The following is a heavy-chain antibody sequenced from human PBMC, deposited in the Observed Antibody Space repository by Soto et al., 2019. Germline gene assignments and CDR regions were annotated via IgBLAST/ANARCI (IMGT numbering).Heavy chain of an antibody. D-gene: IGHD1-1*01. CDR2: ISAYNGNT. V-gene: IGHV1-18*01. CDR3: ARDPSPQLGYFQH. Sequence: ASVKVSCKASGYTFTSYGISWVRQAPGQGLEWMGWISAYNGNTNYAQKLQGRVTMTTDTSTSTAYMELRSLGSDDTALYYYARDPSPQLGYFQHWGQGTLVTVSS. CDR1: GYTFTSYG. J-gene: IGHJ1*01.